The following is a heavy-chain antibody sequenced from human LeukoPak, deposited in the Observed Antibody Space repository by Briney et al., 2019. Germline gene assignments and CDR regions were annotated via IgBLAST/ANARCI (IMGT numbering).Heavy chain of an antibody. CDR1: GFTFSSYA. CDR2: ISGSGGST. CDR3: AKALPGTGNGFDH. Sequence: PGGSLRLSCAASGFTFSSYAMSWVRHAPGKGLELVSAISGSGGSTYYADSVKGRFTISRDNSKNTLYLQMNSLRAEDTAVYYCAKALPGTGNGFDHWGQGTLVTVSS. J-gene: IGHJ4*02. V-gene: IGHV3-23*01. D-gene: IGHD6-13*01.